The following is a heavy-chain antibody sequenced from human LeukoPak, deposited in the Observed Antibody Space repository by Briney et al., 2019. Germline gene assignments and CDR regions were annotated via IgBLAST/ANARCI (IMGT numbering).Heavy chain of an antibody. J-gene: IGHJ5*02. D-gene: IGHD3-10*01. Sequence: ASVKVSCKASGYTFTGYYMHWVRQAPGQGLEWMGWINPNSGGTNYAQKFQGRVTMTRDTSISTAYMELSRLRSDDTAVYYCARELRSYYGSGGFDPWGQGTLVTVSS. CDR3: ARELRSYYGSGGFDP. CDR2: INPNSGGT. CDR1: GYTFTGYY. V-gene: IGHV1-2*02.